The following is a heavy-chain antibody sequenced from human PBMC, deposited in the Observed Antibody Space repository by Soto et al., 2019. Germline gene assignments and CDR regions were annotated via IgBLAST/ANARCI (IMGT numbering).Heavy chain of an antibody. CDR3: VRDSGAKLSTS. D-gene: IGHD2-2*01. J-gene: IGHJ4*02. CDR1: GGTFSSYR. CDR2: IVPIRRSA. V-gene: IGHV1-69*13. Sequence: ASVKVSCKASGGTFSSYRINWVRQAPGEGLEWVGGIVPIRRSADYAQKFRGRVTISADASARTTYLELSSLKSQDTAVYYCVRDSGAKLSTSWGQGTLVTVS.